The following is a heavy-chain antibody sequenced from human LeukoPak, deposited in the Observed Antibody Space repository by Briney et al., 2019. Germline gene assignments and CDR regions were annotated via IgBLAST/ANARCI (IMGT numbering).Heavy chain of an antibody. V-gene: IGHV3-7*01. J-gene: IGHJ4*02. CDR2: IKQDGSEK. CDR1: GFIFSSYW. Sequence: GGSLRLSCAASGFIFSSYWMSWVRQPPGKGLEWVANIKQDGSEKYYVDSVKGRFTISRDNAKNSLYPQMNSLRAEDTAVYYCARDSDLDYWGQGTLVTVSS. CDR3: ARDSDLDY.